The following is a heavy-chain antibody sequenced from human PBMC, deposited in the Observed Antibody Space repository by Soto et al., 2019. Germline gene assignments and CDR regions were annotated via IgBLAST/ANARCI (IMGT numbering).Heavy chain of an antibody. D-gene: IGHD3-9*01. V-gene: IGHV3-30-3*01. CDR3: ASASYDIPDSYYYYYGMDV. Sequence: PWGSLRLFFAASGFTFVSYAIHCRRHSPFKWLEWVAVISYDGSNKYYADSVKGRFTISRDNSKNTLYLQMNSLRAEDTAVYYCASASYDIPDSYYYYYGMDVWGQGTTVTVSS. CDR2: ISYDGSNK. J-gene: IGHJ6*02. CDR1: GFTFVSYA.